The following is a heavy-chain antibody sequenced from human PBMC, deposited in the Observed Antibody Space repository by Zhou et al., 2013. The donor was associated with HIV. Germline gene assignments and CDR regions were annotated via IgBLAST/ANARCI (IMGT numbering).Heavy chain of an antibody. CDR2: IIPIFGTA. D-gene: IGHD1-26*01. Sequence: QVQLVQSGAEVKKPGASVKVSCKASGYTFTSYYMHWVRQAPGQGLEWMGGIIPIFGTANYAQKFQGRVTITTDESTSTAYMELSSLRSEDTAVYYCARTAGWDLGAFDIWGQGTMVTVSS. CDR1: GYTFTSYY. J-gene: IGHJ3*02. V-gene: IGHV1-69*01. CDR3: ARTAGWDLGAFDI.